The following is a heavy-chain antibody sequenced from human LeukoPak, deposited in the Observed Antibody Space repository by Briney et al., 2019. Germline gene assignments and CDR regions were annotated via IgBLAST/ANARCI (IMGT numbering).Heavy chain of an antibody. CDR3: AGSSWYLDY. V-gene: IGHV3-21*01. D-gene: IGHD6-13*01. CDR2: ISSSSSYI. J-gene: IGHJ4*02. Sequence: PGGSLRLSCAASGFTFSSFTMNWVRQAPGKGLEWVSSISSSSSYIYYAYSVKGRFTISRDNAENSLSLQMNSLRAEDTAVYYCAGSSWYLDYWGQGTLVTVSS. CDR1: GFTFSSFT.